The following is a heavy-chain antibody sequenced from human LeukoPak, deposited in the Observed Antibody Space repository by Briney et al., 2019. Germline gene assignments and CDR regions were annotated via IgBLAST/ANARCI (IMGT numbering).Heavy chain of an antibody. CDR1: GFTFSSYS. CDR2: ISGSSSYI. D-gene: IGHD4-17*01. V-gene: IGHV3-21*01. Sequence: PGGSLRLSCAASGFTFSSYSMNWVRQAPGKGLEWVSSISGSSSYIYYADSVKGRFTISRNNAKNSLYLQMNSLRAEDTAVYYCAREGPTVTMDYWGQGTLVTVSS. J-gene: IGHJ4*02. CDR3: AREGPTVTMDY.